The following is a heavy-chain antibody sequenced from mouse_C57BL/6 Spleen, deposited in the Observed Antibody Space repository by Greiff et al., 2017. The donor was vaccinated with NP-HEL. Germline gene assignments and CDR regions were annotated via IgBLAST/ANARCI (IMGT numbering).Heavy chain of an antibody. V-gene: IGHV3-6*01. CDR1: CYPIHCVYY. Sequence: EVKPEEFGPGLVKPSQFLSTIRSVTCYPIHCVYYWICNQQMLRNKLEEVGYISNVHSNNYNPFLNNQISCTRDTSQNHFFLKLNSVTPEDTATYCCARGGTVCAMDDWGKGTTVTVSS. D-gene: IGHD1-1*01. CDR3: ARGGTVCAMDD. CDR2: ISNVHSN. J-gene: IGHJ4*01.